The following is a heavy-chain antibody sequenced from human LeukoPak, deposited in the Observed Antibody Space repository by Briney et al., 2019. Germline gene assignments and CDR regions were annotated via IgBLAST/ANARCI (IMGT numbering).Heavy chain of an antibody. Sequence: GGSLRLSCAASGFTFSSYWMHWVRQAPGKGLVWVSRINSDGSSTSYADSVKGRFTISRDNAKNTLYLQMNSLRAEDTAVYYCARGGDIVVVPAATGWSGYYFDYWGQGTLVTVSS. V-gene: IGHV3-74*01. CDR2: INSDGSST. CDR1: GFTFSSYW. CDR3: ARGGDIVVVPAATGWSGYYFDY. J-gene: IGHJ4*02. D-gene: IGHD2-2*01.